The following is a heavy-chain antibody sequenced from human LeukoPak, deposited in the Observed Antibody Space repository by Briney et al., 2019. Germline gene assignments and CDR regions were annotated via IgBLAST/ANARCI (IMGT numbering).Heavy chain of an antibody. CDR3: ERGPGPRWLVHPTMGLGLDP. V-gene: IGHV4-34*01. J-gene: IGHJ5*02. CDR1: GGSFSGYY. Sequence: PSETLSLTCAVYGGSFSGYYWSWIRQPPGKGLEWIGEINHSGSTNYNPSLKIRVTISVDTSKNQFSLKLSSVTAADTAVYYCERGPGPRWLVHPTMGLGLDPWGQGTLVTVSS. D-gene: IGHD6-19*01. CDR2: INHSGST.